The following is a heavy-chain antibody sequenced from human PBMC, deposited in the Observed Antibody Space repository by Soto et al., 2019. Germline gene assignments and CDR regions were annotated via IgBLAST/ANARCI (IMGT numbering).Heavy chain of an antibody. Sequence: PGGSLRLSCAASGFTVSSNYMSWVRQAPGKGLEWVSVISGSGGTTYYADSVKGRFAVSRDNSKNTLYLQMNSLRAEDTAVYYCAKGNTYGPGSYYGMDVWGQGTTVTVSS. CDR1: GFTVSSNY. CDR2: ISGSGGTT. J-gene: IGHJ6*02. D-gene: IGHD5-18*01. V-gene: IGHV3-23*01. CDR3: AKGNTYGPGSYYGMDV.